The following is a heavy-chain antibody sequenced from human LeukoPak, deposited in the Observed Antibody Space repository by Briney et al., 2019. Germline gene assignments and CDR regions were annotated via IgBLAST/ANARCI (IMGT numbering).Heavy chain of an antibody. V-gene: IGHV4-59*02. CDR3: ASTSGYCSSGNCYSAFDY. CDR2: IYYSGST. CDR1: GGSVSTYY. D-gene: IGHD2-15*01. J-gene: IGHJ4*02. Sequence: SETLSLTCTVSGGSVSTYYWNWIRQPPGKGLEWIGYIYYSGSTNYNPSLKSRLTISVDTSNNQFSLKLSSVTAADTAVYYCASTSGYCSSGNCYSAFDYWGQGTLVTVSS.